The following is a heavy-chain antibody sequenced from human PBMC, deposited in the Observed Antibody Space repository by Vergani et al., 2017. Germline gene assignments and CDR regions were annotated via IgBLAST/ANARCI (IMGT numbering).Heavy chain of an antibody. D-gene: IGHD2-21*02. Sequence: EVQLVESGGVVVQPGGSLRLSCAASGFTFDDYTMHWVRQAPGKGLEWVSLISWDGGSTYYADSVKGRFTISRDNSKNSLYLQMNSLRNEDTALYYCAKASCGGDCYTPDYWGQGTLVTVSS. CDR2: ISWDGGST. V-gene: IGHV3-43*01. CDR3: AKASCGGDCYTPDY. CDR1: GFTFDDYT. J-gene: IGHJ4*02.